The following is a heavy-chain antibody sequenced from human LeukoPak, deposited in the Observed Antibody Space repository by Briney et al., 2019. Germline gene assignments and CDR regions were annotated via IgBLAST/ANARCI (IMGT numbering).Heavy chain of an antibody. Sequence: SETLSLTCTVSGGSISSYYWSWIRQPPGKGLEWIGYIYYSGSTNYNPSLKSRVTISVDTSKNQFSLKLSSVTAADTAVYYCARGIAAAGTGDYWGQGTLVTVSP. CDR1: GGSISSYY. D-gene: IGHD6-13*01. CDR3: ARGIAAAGTGDY. J-gene: IGHJ4*02. CDR2: IYYSGST. V-gene: IGHV4-59*01.